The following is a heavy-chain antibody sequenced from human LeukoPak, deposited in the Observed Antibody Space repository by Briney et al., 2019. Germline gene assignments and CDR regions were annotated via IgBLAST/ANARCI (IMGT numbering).Heavy chain of an antibody. CDR1: GFTFNNYA. J-gene: IGHJ4*02. Sequence: GGSLRLSCAASGFTFNNYAMTWVRQAPGKGLEWVSRVDRDGGTTTYADSVKGRFTISRDNAKNTLYLQMNSLRAEDTAVYYCARDLTGGSDYWGQGTLVTVSS. D-gene: IGHD7-27*01. CDR3: ARDLTGGSDY. CDR2: VDRDGGTT. V-gene: IGHV3-74*01.